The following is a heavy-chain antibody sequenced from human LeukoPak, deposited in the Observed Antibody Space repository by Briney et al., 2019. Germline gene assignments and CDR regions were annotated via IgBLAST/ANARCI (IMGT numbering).Heavy chain of an antibody. CDR3: ATSRGSWYSGWY. V-gene: IGHV3-7*01. CDR1: GFTFSSYW. D-gene: IGHD6-13*01. Sequence: GGSLRLSCEASGFTFSSYWMSWVRQAPGEGLEWVANINEDGNERYYVESVKDRFTVSRDNAKNSQYLQMNSLRAEDTAVYFCATSRGSWYSGWYWGQGALVTVSS. J-gene: IGHJ4*02. CDR2: INEDGNER.